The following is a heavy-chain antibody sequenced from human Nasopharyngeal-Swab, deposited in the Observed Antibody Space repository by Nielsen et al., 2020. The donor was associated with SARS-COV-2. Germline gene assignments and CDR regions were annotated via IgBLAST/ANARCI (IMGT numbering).Heavy chain of an antibody. V-gene: IGHV3-11*01. CDR3: ARDQKSPLGGTNWFDP. Sequence: GGSLRLSCAASGFTFSDYYMSWSRQAPGKGLEWVSYISSSGSTIYYADSVKGRFTISRDNAKNSLYLQMNSLRAEDTAVYYCARDQKSPLGGTNWFDPWGQGTLVTVSS. D-gene: IGHD2-15*01. CDR1: GFTFSDYY. J-gene: IGHJ5*02. CDR2: ISSSGSTI.